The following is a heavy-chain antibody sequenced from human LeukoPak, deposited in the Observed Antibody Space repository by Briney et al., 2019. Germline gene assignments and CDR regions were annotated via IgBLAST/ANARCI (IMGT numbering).Heavy chain of an antibody. CDR3: ARRRQGLRTDYYYYYGMDV. J-gene: IGHJ6*02. Sequence: GGSLRLSCAASGFTFSSYSMNWVRQAPGKGLEWVSSISSSSSYIYYADSVKGRFNISRDNAKNSLYLQMNSLRAEDTAVYYCARRRQGLRTDYYYYYGMDVWGQGTTVTVSS. CDR1: GFTFSSYS. D-gene: IGHD5-12*01. V-gene: IGHV3-21*01. CDR2: ISSSSSYI.